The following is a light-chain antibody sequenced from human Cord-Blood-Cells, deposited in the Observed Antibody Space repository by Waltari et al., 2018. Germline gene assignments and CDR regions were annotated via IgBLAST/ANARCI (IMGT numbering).Light chain of an antibody. CDR2: GAT. Sequence: DIVMTQSPDPLAVSLGERATINCKSSQSVLYSSNNKNYLSWYQQKPGQTPKLLIYGATTLQSGVPNRFSGSGSGKDFTRTISSLQAEDVAVYYCQQYYSTPRTFGQGTKVDIK. CDR1: QSVLYSSNNKNY. V-gene: IGKV4-1*01. J-gene: IGKJ1*01. CDR3: QQYYSTPRT.